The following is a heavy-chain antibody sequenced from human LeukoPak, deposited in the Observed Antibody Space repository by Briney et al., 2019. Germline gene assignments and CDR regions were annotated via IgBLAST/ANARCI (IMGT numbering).Heavy chain of an antibody. J-gene: IGHJ4*02. D-gene: IGHD5-24*01. V-gene: IGHV4-39*01. CDR1: GGSISSSSYY. Sequence: PSETLSLTCSVSGGSISSSSYYWGWIRQPPGKGLEWIGSIYYSGSTYYNPSLKSRVTISVDTSKNLSSLKLSSVTAADTAVYYCARHRRDSLSYWGQGTLVTVSS. CDR2: IYYSGST. CDR3: ARHRRDSLSY.